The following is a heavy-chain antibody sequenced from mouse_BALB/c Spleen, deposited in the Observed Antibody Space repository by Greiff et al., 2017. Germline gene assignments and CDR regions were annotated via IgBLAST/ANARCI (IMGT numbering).Heavy chain of an antibody. Sequence: LVESGPELVKPGASVKMSCKASGYTFTSYVMHWVKQKPGQGLEWIGYINPYNDGTKYNEKFKGKATLTSDKSSSTAYMELSSLTSEDSAVYYCARWRDYDYFDYWGQGTTLTVSS. J-gene: IGHJ2*01. CDR2: INPYNDGT. D-gene: IGHD2-4*01. CDR3: ARWRDYDYFDY. CDR1: GYTFTSYV. V-gene: IGHV1-14*01.